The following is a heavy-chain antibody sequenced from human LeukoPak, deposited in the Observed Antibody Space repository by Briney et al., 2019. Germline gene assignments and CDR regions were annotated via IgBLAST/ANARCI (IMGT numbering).Heavy chain of an antibody. J-gene: IGHJ3*01. V-gene: IGHV3-23*01. Sequence: GGSLRLSCAASGFTFSSYEMNWVRQAPGKGLEWVSVISGSGPKTHYSDSVKGRFTISRDNSKNTLYLQMNSLRAEDTAVYYCAKDADSSGYSSTAFDLWGQGTMVTVSS. CDR1: GFTFSSYE. CDR2: ISGSGPKT. CDR3: AKDADSSGYSSTAFDL. D-gene: IGHD3-22*01.